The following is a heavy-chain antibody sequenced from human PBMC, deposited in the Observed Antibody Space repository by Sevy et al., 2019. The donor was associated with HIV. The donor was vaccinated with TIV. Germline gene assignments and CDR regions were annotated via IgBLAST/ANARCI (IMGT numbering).Heavy chain of an antibody. CDR3: ARLSGYDPSNYYYYGMDV. J-gene: IGHJ6*02. CDR2: TYYRSKWYN. D-gene: IGHD5-12*01. Sequence: KQSQTLSLTCAISGDSVSSNSAAWNWIRQSPSRGLEWLGRTYYRSKWYNDYAVSVKSRITINPDTSKNQFSLQLNSVTPEDTAVYYCARLSGYDPSNYYYYGMDVWGQGTTVTVSS. CDR1: GDSVSSNSAA. V-gene: IGHV6-1*01.